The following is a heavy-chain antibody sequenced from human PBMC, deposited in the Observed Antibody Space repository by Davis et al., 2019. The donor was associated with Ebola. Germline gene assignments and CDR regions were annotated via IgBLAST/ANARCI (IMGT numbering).Heavy chain of an antibody. Sequence: GGSLRLSCAASGFTFSSYAIHWVRQAPGKGLEWVAVIWYDGSNKYYADSVKGRFTISRDNAKNSLYLQMNSLRAEDTAVYYCARAGRFLEWLSEFYYYYYMDVWGKGTTVTVSS. V-gene: IGHV3-33*08. J-gene: IGHJ6*03. CDR1: GFTFSSYA. D-gene: IGHD3-3*01. CDR3: ARAGRFLEWLSEFYYYYYMDV. CDR2: IWYDGSNK.